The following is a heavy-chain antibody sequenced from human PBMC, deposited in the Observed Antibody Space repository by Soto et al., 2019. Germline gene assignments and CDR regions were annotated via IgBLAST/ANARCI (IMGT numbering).Heavy chain of an antibody. CDR3: ARDGNYHEY. V-gene: IGHV3-21*01. D-gene: IGHD1-26*01. CDR1: GFTFSTYA. J-gene: IGHJ4*02. CDR2: ISSSGSNI. Sequence: EVQLVESGGGLVKPGESVRLSCATSGFTFSTYAMTWVRQAPGKGLEWVAFISSSGSNIQYADSVEGRFTISRDDAKNSVYLQMDSLGADDTALYYCARDGNYHEYWGQGTLVRVSS.